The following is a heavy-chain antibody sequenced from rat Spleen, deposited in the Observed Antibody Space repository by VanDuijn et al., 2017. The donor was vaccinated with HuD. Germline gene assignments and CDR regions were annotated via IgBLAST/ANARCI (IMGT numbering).Heavy chain of an antibody. CDR1: EFTFSHYY. D-gene: IGHD3-2*01. Sequence: EVQLVESGGGLVQPGRSMKLSCAASEFTFSHYYMAWVRQAPTKGLEWVASISTGGGNTYYRDSVKGRFIISRDSAKSTLYLQMNSLRSEDTATYFCARPLALNWFAYWGQGTLVTVSS. J-gene: IGHJ3*01. V-gene: IGHV5-25*01. CDR3: ARPLALNWFAY. CDR2: ISTGGGNT.